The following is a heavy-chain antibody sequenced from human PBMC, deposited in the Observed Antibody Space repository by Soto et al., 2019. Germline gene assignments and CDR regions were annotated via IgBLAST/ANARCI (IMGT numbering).Heavy chain of an antibody. Sequence: VASVKVSCKASGGTFSSYAISWVRQAPGQGLELMGGIIPIFGTANYAQKFQGRVTITADESTSTAYMELSSLRSEDTAVYYCARDRIQLQYYGMDVWGQGTTVTVSS. V-gene: IGHV1-69*13. J-gene: IGHJ6*02. CDR1: GGTFSSYA. CDR2: IIPIFGTA. D-gene: IGHD5-18*01. CDR3: ARDRIQLQYYGMDV.